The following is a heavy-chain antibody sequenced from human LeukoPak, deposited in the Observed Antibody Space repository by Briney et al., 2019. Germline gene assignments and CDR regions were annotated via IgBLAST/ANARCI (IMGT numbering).Heavy chain of an antibody. V-gene: IGHV4-59*12. CDR2: IYYSGRT. Sequence: SKTLSLTCTVSGGSISTYFWSWIRQPPGRGLEWIGHIYYSGRTNYNPPLKSRVTISVDTSKNQFSLKLSSVTAADTAVYYCARDTYYYDSGGYDDAFDIWGPGTTVTVSS. CDR1: GGSISTYF. J-gene: IGHJ3*02. D-gene: IGHD3-22*01. CDR3: ARDTYYYDSGGYDDAFDI.